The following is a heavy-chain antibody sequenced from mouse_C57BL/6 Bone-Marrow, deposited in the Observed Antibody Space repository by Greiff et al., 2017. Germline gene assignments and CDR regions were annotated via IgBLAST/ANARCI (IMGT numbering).Heavy chain of an antibody. J-gene: IGHJ1*03. CDR3: ARDLYCYDWWYFGV. CDR1: GFTFSDFY. V-gene: IGHV7-1*01. D-gene: IGHD2-12*01. CDR2: SRNKANDYTT. Sequence: EVNVVESGGGLVQSGRSLRLSCATSGFTFSDFYMEWVRQAPGKGLEWIAASRNKANDYTTEYSASVKGRFIVSRDTSQSILYIQMNALRAEDTAIYDCARDLYCYDWWYFGVWGTGTTVTVSS.